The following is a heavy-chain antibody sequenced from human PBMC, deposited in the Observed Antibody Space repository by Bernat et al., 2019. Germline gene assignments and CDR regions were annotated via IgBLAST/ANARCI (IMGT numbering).Heavy chain of an antibody. D-gene: IGHD4-17*01. Sequence: QVQLVQSGAEVKKPGASVQVSCKASGYTFTGYYMHCVRQAPGQGLEWMGWINPNSGGTNYAQKFQGWVTMTRDTSISTAYMELSRLRSDDTAVYYCARETRHVDYGDPDAFDIWGQGTMVTVSS. J-gene: IGHJ3*02. CDR3: ARETRHVDYGDPDAFDI. CDR2: INPNSGGT. CDR1: GYTFTGYY. V-gene: IGHV1-2*04.